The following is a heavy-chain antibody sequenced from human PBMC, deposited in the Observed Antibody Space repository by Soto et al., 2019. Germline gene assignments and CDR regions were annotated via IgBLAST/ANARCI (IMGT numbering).Heavy chain of an antibody. CDR1: GGTFRSFA. J-gene: IGHJ4*02. Sequence: GASVKVSCKASGGTFRSFAFSWVRQAPLYGLEWVGGITPLFGTTNYAEKLQGRLTITADESTSTVYMDLSSLTSEDSATYFCAREYNWNYQGWTVYWGLGTLVTVSS. V-gene: IGHV1-69*13. D-gene: IGHD1-7*01. CDR2: ITPLFGTT. CDR3: AREYNWNYQGWTVY.